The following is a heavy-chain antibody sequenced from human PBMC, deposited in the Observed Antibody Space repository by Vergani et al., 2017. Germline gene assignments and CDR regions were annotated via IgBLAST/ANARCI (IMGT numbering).Heavy chain of an antibody. J-gene: IGHJ3*01. CDR1: GFTFSSSS. Sequence: EVQLVESGGGLVKRGGSLRLSCAASGFTFSSSSMNWVRQAPGRGLEWVSSINYRDTYIYYADSMRGRFTISRDNAKNSLYLQMNSLRAEDTAVYYCARTAASTVRVVIISDAFDVWGQGTMVTVSS. D-gene: IGHD3-10*01. CDR3: ARTAASTVRVVIISDAFDV. CDR2: INYRDTYI. V-gene: IGHV3-21*01.